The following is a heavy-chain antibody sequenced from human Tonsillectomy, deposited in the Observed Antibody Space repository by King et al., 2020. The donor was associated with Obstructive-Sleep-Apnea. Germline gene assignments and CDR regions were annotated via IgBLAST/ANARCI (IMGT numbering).Heavy chain of an antibody. Sequence: VQLVESGGGVVQPGRSLRLSCAASGFAFTSYGMHWVRQAPGKGLEWVAVISYDGSNKYYAHSVKGRFTISRDNSKNTLSLHMNSLRLKDTAVYYCAKVRGCGEKPTLFDYWGQGTLVTVSS. J-gene: IGHJ4*02. CDR1: GFAFTSYG. CDR2: ISYDGSNK. CDR3: AKVRGCGEKPTLFDY. D-gene: IGHD3-10*01. V-gene: IGHV3-30*18.